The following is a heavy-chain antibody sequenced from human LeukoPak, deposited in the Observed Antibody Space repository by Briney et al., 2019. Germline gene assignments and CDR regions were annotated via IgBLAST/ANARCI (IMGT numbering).Heavy chain of an antibody. CDR1: GYTFTGYY. CDR3: AREAYYYDSSGYRQSAFDI. J-gene: IGHJ3*02. D-gene: IGHD3-22*01. Sequence: ASVKVSCTASGYTFTGYYMHWVRQAPGQGLEWMGWINPNSGGTNYAQKFQGWVTMTRDTSISTAYMELSRLRSDDTAVYYCAREAYYYDSSGYRQSAFDIWGQGTMVTVSS. CDR2: INPNSGGT. V-gene: IGHV1-2*04.